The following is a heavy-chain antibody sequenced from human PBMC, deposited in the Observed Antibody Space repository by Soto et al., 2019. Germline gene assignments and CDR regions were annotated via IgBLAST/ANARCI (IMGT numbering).Heavy chain of an antibody. Sequence: PGGSLRLSCAASGFTFSSYSMNWVRQAPGKGLEWVSSISSSSYIYYADSVKGRFTISRDNAKNSLYLQMNSLRAEDTAVYYCARARRGWPFDYWGQGTLVTVSS. J-gene: IGHJ4*02. CDR2: ISSSSYI. CDR3: ARARRGWPFDY. D-gene: IGHD6-19*01. CDR1: GFTFSSYS. V-gene: IGHV3-21*01.